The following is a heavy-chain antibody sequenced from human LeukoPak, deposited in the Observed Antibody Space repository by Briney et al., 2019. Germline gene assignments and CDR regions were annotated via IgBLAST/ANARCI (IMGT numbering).Heavy chain of an antibody. Sequence: SETLSLTCAVYGGSFSGYYWSWIRQPPGKGLEWIGEINHSGRTNYNPSLKSRVTISVDTSKNQFSLKLSSVTAADTAVYYCARYPSSPGRDAFDYWGQGTLVTVSS. CDR1: GGSFSGYY. CDR3: ARYPSSPGRDAFDY. J-gene: IGHJ4*02. D-gene: IGHD6-19*01. CDR2: INHSGRT. V-gene: IGHV4-34*01.